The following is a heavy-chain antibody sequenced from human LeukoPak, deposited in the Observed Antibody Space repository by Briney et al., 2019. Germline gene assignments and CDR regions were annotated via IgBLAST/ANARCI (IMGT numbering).Heavy chain of an antibody. CDR2: IYYSGST. J-gene: IGHJ4*02. V-gene: IGHV4-39*01. CDR1: GGSISSSSYY. Sequence: PSETLSLTCTVSGGSISSSSYYWGWIRRPPGKGLEWIGSIYYSGSTYYNPSLKSRVTISVDTSKNQFSLKLSSVTAADTAVYYCARQDYGGGYFDYWGQGTLVTVSS. D-gene: IGHD4-23*01. CDR3: ARQDYGGGYFDY.